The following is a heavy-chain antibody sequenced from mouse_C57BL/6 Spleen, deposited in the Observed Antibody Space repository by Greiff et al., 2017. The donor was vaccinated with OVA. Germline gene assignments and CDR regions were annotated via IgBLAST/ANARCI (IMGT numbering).Heavy chain of an antibody. Sequence: VQLQQSGPELVKPGASVKLSCKASGYTFTSYDINWVKQRPGQGLEWIGWIYPRDGSTKYNEKFKGKATLTVDTSSSTAYMELHSLTSEDSAVYFCAREFYGNYVYYAMDDWGQGTSVTVSS. J-gene: IGHJ4*01. CDR3: AREFYGNYVYYAMDD. CDR2: IYPRDGST. V-gene: IGHV1-85*01. CDR1: GYTFTSYD. D-gene: IGHD2-1*01.